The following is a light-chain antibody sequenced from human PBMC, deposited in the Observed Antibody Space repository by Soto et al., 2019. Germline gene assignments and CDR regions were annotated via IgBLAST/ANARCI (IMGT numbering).Light chain of an antibody. CDR3: QHYGNSPT. J-gene: IGKJ1*01. Sequence: EIVLTQSPCTLSLSPGDGATLSCRASQSVSSGYLAWYQQKPGQAPRLLIYGASRRATGIPDRFSGSGSGTDFTLSISRLEPEDFAVYWCQHYGNSPTFGQGTKVDIK. CDR2: GAS. CDR1: QSVSSGY. V-gene: IGKV3-20*01.